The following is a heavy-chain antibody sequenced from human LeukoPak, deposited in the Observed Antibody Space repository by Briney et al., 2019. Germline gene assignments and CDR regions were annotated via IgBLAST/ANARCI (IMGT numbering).Heavy chain of an antibody. D-gene: IGHD2-2*01. J-gene: IGHJ4*02. CDR3: ARKASIRGGFH. V-gene: IGHV4-34*01. Sequence: SETLSLTCAVYGGSFSGYYWSWLRQPPGKGLEWIGEVNHSGSTNYNPSLKSRITISVDTSKNQFSLKLISVTAADTAVYYCARKASIRGGFHWGQGTLVTVSS. CDR2: VNHSGST. CDR1: GGSFSGYY.